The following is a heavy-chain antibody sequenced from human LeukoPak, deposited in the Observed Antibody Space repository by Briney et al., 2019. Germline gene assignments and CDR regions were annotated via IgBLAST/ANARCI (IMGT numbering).Heavy chain of an antibody. CDR3: ARDGPYYYESGGNSLDY. CDR2: IYSGGST. CDR1: GFTVSSNY. V-gene: IGHV3-66*01. D-gene: IGHD3-22*01. Sequence: GGSLRLSCAASGFTVSSNYMSWVRQAPGKGLEWVSVIYSGGSTYYADSVKGRFTISRDNSKNTLYPQMNSLRVEDTAVYYCARDGPYYYESGGNSLDYWGQGTLVTVSS. J-gene: IGHJ4*02.